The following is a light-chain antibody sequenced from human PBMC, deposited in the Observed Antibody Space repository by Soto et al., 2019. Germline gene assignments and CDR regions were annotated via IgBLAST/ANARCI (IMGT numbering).Light chain of an antibody. CDR1: SSDVGEENY. J-gene: IGLJ2*01. CDR3: SSFAGSPVV. V-gene: IGLV2-8*01. Sequence: QSALTQPPSASGSPGQSVTITCSGTSSDVGEENYVSWYQQHPGKVPKLILYDVSKRPSGVPDRFSVSRSGNTASLTVSGLQAEDEADYSCSSFAGSPVVFGGGTKVTVL. CDR2: DVS.